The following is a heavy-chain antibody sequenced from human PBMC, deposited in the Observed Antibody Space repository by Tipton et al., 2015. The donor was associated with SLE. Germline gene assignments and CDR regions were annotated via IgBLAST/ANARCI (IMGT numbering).Heavy chain of an antibody. Sequence: TLSLSCSVSGGSISSHYCSWIRQAPGKGLEWIGYISNSETTNYNPSLKSRVTISVDTSKGQFSLKLSSVTAADTAVYYCTRGLYGGSSVWGQGTMVTVSS. CDR3: TRGLYGGSSV. CDR2: ISNSETT. D-gene: IGHD1-26*01. CDR1: GGSISSHY. J-gene: IGHJ3*01. V-gene: IGHV4-59*11.